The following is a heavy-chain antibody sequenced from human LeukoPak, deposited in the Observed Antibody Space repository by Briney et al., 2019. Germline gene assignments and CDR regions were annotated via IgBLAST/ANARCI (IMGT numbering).Heavy chain of an antibody. CDR2: ISNSGGTI. J-gene: IGHJ4*02. V-gene: IGHV3-48*03. CDR1: GFTFSNYE. CDR3: AKTAMGRALGGYFDY. D-gene: IGHD5-18*01. Sequence: PGGSLRLSCAASGFTFSNYEINWVRQAPGKGLEWVSYISNSGGTIYYADSVKGRFTVSRDNAKNSLYLQMNSLRAEDTALYYCAKTAMGRALGGYFDYWGQGTLVTVSS.